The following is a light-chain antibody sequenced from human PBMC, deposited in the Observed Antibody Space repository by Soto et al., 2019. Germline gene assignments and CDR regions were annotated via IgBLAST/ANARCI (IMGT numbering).Light chain of an antibody. V-gene: IGKV3-15*01. CDR3: QQYNSWPWT. CDR1: RSVGTN. Sequence: DMVMTQSPATLSVSPGERATLSCRASRSVGTNLAWYQQTPGQAPRLLIYGASSRATGLPPRFSGSGSGTEFTLTISSLQSEDVAVYYCQQYNSWPWTFGQGTKVE. CDR2: GAS. J-gene: IGKJ1*01.